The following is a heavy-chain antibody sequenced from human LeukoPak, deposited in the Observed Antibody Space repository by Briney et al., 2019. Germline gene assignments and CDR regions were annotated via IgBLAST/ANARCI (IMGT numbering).Heavy chain of an antibody. D-gene: IGHD5-18*01. CDR3: AKGYYSYGPAYNDAFDI. CDR2: ISGSGGST. CDR1: GFTFSSYA. V-gene: IGHV3-23*01. Sequence: PGGSLRLSCAASGFTFSSYAMSWVRQAPGKGLEWVSAISGSGGSTYYADSVKGRFTISRDNSKNTLYLQMSSLRAEDTAVYYCAKGYYSYGPAYNDAFDIWGQGTMVTVSS. J-gene: IGHJ3*02.